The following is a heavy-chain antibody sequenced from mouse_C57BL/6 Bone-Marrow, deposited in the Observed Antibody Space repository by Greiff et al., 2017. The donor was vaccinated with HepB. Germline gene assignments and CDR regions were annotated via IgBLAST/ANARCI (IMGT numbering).Heavy chain of an antibody. J-gene: IGHJ3*01. CDR3: ARHNYGNPFAY. Sequence: EVMLVESGGDLVKPGGSLKLSCAASGFTFSSYGMSWVRQTPDKRLEWVATISSGGSYTYYPDSVKGRFTISRDNAKNTLYLQMSSLKSEDTAMYYCARHNYGNPFAYWGQGTLVTVSA. CDR1: GFTFSSYG. D-gene: IGHD2-1*01. CDR2: ISSGGSYT. V-gene: IGHV5-6*01.